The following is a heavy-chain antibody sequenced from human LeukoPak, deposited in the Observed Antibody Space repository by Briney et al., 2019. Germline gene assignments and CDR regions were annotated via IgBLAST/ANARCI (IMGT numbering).Heavy chain of an antibody. J-gene: IGHJ4*02. CDR1: GFTFSTYW. Sequence: GGSLRLSCAASGFTFSTYWMQWVRQVPGKGLVWVSRINNDATSISYADSVKGRFTISKDNSKNTLYLQMNSLSGDDTSMYFCARAYGGLIDYWGQGTLATVSS. CDR3: ARAYGGLIDY. D-gene: IGHD3-16*01. V-gene: IGHV3-74*01. CDR2: INNDATSI.